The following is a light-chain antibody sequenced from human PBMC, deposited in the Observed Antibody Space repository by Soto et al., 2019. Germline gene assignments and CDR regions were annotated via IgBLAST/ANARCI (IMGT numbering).Light chain of an antibody. J-gene: IGKJ3*01. CDR1: QDISNY. CDR3: QQDDNLPPT. V-gene: IGKV1-33*01. Sequence: DIQMTQSPSSLSASVGDRVTITCQASQDISNYLNWYQQKPGKAPKLLIYDASNLKTGVPSRFSGSGSGTDFTFTISSLQPEDIATYYCQQDDNLPPTFGPGTKVDIK. CDR2: DAS.